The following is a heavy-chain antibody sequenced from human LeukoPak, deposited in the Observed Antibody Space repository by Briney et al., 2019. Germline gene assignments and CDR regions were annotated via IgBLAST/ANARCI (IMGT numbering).Heavy chain of an antibody. CDR3: ATTAADTWGTIYWYFDL. V-gene: IGHV4-39*01. Sequence: SETLSLTCIVSGGSISSSIYYWSCIRQPPGKGLECIGSINYSGSTNDNPSLKSRVTISVDTSKNQFSLKLNSVTAADTAVYYCATTAADTWGTIYWYFDLWGRGTLVTVSS. CDR1: GGSISSSIYY. D-gene: IGHD6-13*01. CDR2: INYSGST. J-gene: IGHJ2*01.